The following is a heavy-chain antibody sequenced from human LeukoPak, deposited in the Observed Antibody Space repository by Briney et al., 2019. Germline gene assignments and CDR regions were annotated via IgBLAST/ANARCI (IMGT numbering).Heavy chain of an antibody. CDR1: GFTLSAYG. CDR3: AKAGALVRGVTSIYDN. D-gene: IGHD3-10*01. Sequence: PGGSLRLSCAASGFTLSAYGMHWVRQAPGKGLEWVAFIQYDGSTKYYADSVKGRFTISRDNSKNTLLLQVTSLRAKDTALYYCAKAGALVRGVTSIYDNWGQGTLVTVSS. CDR2: IQYDGSTK. V-gene: IGHV3-30*02. J-gene: IGHJ4*02.